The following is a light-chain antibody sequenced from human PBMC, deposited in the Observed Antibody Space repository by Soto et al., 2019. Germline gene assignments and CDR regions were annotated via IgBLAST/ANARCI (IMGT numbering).Light chain of an antibody. V-gene: IGKV3-20*01. CDR3: QHYNSYGT. J-gene: IGKJ1*01. CDR1: QSVASNY. Sequence: EIALTQSPGTLSLSPGERATLSCRASQSVASNYLAWYQQKPGQAPRLLIYGASSRATGVPDRFSGSGSGTDFTLTIRRLEPEDFATYYCQHYNSYGTFGQGTKVDIK. CDR2: GAS.